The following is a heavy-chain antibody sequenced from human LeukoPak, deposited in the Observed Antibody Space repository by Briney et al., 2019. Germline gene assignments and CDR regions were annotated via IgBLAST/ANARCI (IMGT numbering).Heavy chain of an antibody. J-gene: IGHJ6*03. D-gene: IGHD2-2*01. CDR1: GYTFTGYY. CDR3: ARDPYAAATKYYMDV. V-gene: IGHV1-2*02. Sequence: GASVKVSCKASGYTFTGYYMHWVRQAPGQGLEWMGWINPNSGGTNFAQKFQGRVTMTRDTSISTAYMELSRLRSADTAVYYCARDPYAAATKYYMDVWGKGTTVTISS. CDR2: INPNSGGT.